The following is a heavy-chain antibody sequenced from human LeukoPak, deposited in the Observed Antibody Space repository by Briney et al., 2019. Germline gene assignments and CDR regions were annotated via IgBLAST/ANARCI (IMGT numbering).Heavy chain of an antibody. CDR1: GFTFSSYA. J-gene: IGHJ5*02. V-gene: IGHV3-23*01. CDR2: ISGSGGST. CDR3: AKALGYCSSTSCPENWFDP. Sequence: PGGSLRLSCAASGFTFSSYAMSWVRQAPGKGLEWVSAISGSGGSTYYADSVKGRFTISRDNSKKTLYLQMNSLRAEDTAVYYCAKALGYCSSTSCPENWFDPWGQGTLVTVSS. D-gene: IGHD2-2*01.